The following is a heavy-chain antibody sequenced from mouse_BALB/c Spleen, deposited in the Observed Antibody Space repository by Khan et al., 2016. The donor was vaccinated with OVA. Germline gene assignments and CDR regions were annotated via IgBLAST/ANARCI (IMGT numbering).Heavy chain of an antibody. CDR1: GFTFSTYG. J-gene: IGHJ3*01. CDR2: INSDGYYT. Sequence: DVLLVESGGDLVKPGGSLRLFCAASGFTFSTYGMSWVRQFPDKRMEWVATINSDGYYTYYTDTLKGRFTISRNNAENTLYLQMSSLKSEDTAIYYCASHLTGAFAYWGHGTLVTVSA. V-gene: IGHV5-6*01. D-gene: IGHD4-1*01. CDR3: ASHLTGAFAY.